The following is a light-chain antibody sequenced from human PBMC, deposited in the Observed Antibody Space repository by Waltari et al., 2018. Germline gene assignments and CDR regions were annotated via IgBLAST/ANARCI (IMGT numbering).Light chain of an antibody. CDR1: SSDIGFYNY. J-gene: IGLJ3*02. Sequence: QSALTQPASVSGSPGQSITISCYGTSSDIGFYNYVSWYQQHPGKAPKLIIYDVSQRPSGVSDGFSGSKSGNTAALTSSGLQAEDEADYYCNSYTGSSSWVFGGGTKVTVL. CDR3: NSYTGSSSWV. V-gene: IGLV2-14*01. CDR2: DVS.